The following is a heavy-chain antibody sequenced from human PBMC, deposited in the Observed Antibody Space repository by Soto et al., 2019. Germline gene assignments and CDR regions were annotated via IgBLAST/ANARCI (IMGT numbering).Heavy chain of an antibody. J-gene: IGHJ4*02. V-gene: IGHV1-2*04. D-gene: IGHD5-12*01. CDR3: ARDLSIVATIVSFDY. Sequence: GASVKVSCKASGYTFTGYYMHWVRQAPGQGLEWMGWINPNSGGTNYAQKFQGWVTMTRDTSTSTVYMELSSLRSEDTAVYYCARDLSIVATIVSFDYWGQGTLVTVSS. CDR2: INPNSGGT. CDR1: GYTFTGYY.